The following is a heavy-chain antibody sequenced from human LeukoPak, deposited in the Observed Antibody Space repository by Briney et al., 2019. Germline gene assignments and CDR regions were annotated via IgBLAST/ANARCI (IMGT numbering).Heavy chain of an antibody. CDR3: AKDSGYSYGFPLDP. CDR1: GFTFGSFA. D-gene: IGHD5-18*01. V-gene: IGHV3-23*01. J-gene: IGHJ5*02. CDR2: FSNSGGKT. Sequence: GGSLRLSCAGSGFTFGSFAMSWVRQAPGKGLEWVSTFSNSGGKTYYADSVKGRFTISRGNSKNTLYLQMDSLRADGTAVYYCAKDSGYSYGFPLDPWGQGTLVTVSS.